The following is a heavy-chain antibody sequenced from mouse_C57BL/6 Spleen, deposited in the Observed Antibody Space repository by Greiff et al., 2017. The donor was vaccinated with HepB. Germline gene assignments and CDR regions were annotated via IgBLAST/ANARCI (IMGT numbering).Heavy chain of an antibody. V-gene: IGHV6-3*01. CDR1: GFTFSNYW. Sequence: EVKVEESGGGLVQPGGSMKLSCVASGFTFSNYWMNWVRQSPEKGLEWVAQIRLKSDNYATHYAESVKGRFTISRDDSKSSVYLQMNNLRAEDTGSYYCTSYYYGSSYFAYWGQGTLVTVSA. J-gene: IGHJ3*01. D-gene: IGHD1-1*01. CDR2: IRLKSDNYAT. CDR3: TSYYYGSSYFAY.